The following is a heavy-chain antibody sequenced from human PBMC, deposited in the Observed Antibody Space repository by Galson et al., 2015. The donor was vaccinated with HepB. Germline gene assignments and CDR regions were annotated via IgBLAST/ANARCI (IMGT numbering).Heavy chain of an antibody. CDR2: ITSSSSHI. CDR1: GFTFSSYS. CDR3: ARDVYGAPSCLDP. V-gene: IGHV3-21*01. J-gene: IGHJ5*02. D-gene: IGHD4/OR15-4a*01. Sequence: SLRLSCAASGFTFSSYSMNWVRQAPGEGLEWVSSITSSSSHIYYADSVKGRFTISRDNAKNSLYLQMNSLRVEDTAVYYCARDVYGAPSCLDPWGQGTLVTVSS.